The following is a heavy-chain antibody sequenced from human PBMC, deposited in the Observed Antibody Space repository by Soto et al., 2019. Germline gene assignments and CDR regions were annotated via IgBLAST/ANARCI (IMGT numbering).Heavy chain of an antibody. J-gene: IGHJ6*02. CDR2: IIPIFGTA. D-gene: IGHD2-2*01. CDR3: AREVVGLAV. CDR1: GGTFSSYA. Sequence: QVQLVQSGAEVKKPGSSVKVSCKASGGTFSSYAISWVRQAPGQGLEWMGGIIPIFGTAKYAQKFQRRVTNTAHESTRTAYMELSSLRSEDTAVYYCAREVVGLAVWGQGTTVTVSS. V-gene: IGHV1-69*12.